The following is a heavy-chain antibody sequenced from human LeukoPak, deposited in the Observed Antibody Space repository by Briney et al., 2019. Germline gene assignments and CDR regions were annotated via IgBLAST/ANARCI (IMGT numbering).Heavy chain of an antibody. CDR1: GFTASSNY. CDR3: ARQGWTTDY. Sequence: GGSLRLSCAASGFTASSNYMSWVRLAPGKGLEWVSVIYSGGSTYYADSVKGRFTISKDNSKNTLYLQMNSLRAEDTAVYYCARQGWTTDYWGQGTLVTVSS. D-gene: IGHD3/OR15-3a*01. V-gene: IGHV3-66*04. J-gene: IGHJ4*02. CDR2: IYSGGST.